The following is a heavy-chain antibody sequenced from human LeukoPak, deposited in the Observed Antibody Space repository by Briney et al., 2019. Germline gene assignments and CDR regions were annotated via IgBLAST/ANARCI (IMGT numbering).Heavy chain of an antibody. CDR2: IWYDGSNE. CDR1: GFTFSSYG. J-gene: IGHJ4*02. CDR3: ARSRGAGPGAYFDS. Sequence: PGRSLRLSCAASGFTFSSYGMHWVRQAPGKGLEWVAIIWYDGSNEYYAHSVKGRFTISRDNSKNTLYLQMNSLRADDTAVYFCARSRGAGPGAYFDSWGQGTLVIVSS. D-gene: IGHD6-19*01. V-gene: IGHV3-33*01.